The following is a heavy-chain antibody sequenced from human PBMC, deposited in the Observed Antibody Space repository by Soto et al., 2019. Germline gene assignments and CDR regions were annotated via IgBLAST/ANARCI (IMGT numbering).Heavy chain of an antibody. J-gene: IGHJ6*03. CDR1: GGPFSGNY. CDR3: ARGLGDIVVVPAAKGLYYMDV. CDR2: VYHSGST. V-gene: IGHV4-34*01. D-gene: IGHD2-2*01. Sequence: SETLSLTCAVYGGPFSGNYWTWIRQPPGKGLEWIGEVYHSGSTKYNPSLKSRVTISVDTSKNQFSLKLSSVTAADTAVYYCARGLGDIVVVPAAKGLYYMDVWGKGTTVTVSS.